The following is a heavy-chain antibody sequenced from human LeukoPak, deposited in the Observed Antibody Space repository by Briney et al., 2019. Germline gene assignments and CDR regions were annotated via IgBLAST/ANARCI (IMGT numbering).Heavy chain of an antibody. CDR3: SRYNWNDCVWGSYRPSLYYFDY. V-gene: IGHV3-49*04. Sequence: GGSLRLSCTASGFTFGDYAMSWVRQAPGKGLEWVGFIRSKAYGGTTEYAASVKGRFTISRDDSKSIAYLQMNSRKTVCTAVCYGSRYNWNDCVWGSYRPSLYYFDYWGRGTRVTVSS. D-gene: IGHD3-16*02. J-gene: IGHJ4*02. CDR1: GFTFGDYA. CDR2: IRSKAYGGTT.